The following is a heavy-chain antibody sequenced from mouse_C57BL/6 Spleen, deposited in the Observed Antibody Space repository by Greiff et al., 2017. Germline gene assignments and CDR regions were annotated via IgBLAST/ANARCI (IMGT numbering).Heavy chain of an antibody. CDR1: GFNIKNTY. V-gene: IGHV14-3*01. D-gene: IGHD1-1*01. J-gene: IGHJ4*01. CDR3: ASPYYYGISSYAMDY. CDR2: IDPANGNT. Sequence: VQLQQSVAELVRPGASVKLSCTASGFNIKNTYMHWVKQRPEQGLEWIGRIDPANGNTTYAPKFQGKATITADTSSNTAYLQLSSLTSEDTAISYCASPYYYGISSYAMDYWGQGTSDTVSS.